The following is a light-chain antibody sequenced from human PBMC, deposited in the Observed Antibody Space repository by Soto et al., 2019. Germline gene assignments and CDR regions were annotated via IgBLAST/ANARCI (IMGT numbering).Light chain of an antibody. CDR1: STDNGRNA. CDR3: AAWDDSLKGHV. Sequence: QSVLDQPPPASETPDQRITICWSGSSTDNGRNAGQGYKPRPGTAPNVIIYTNDKRPSGVPDRFSGSKSGTSASLAISGLQSEDEADYYCAAWDDSLKGHVFGTGTKVTVL. V-gene: IGLV1-44*01. J-gene: IGLJ1*01. CDR2: TND.